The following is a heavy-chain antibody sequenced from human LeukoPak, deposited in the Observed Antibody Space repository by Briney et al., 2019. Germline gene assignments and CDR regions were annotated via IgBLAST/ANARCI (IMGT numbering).Heavy chain of an antibody. CDR2: ISYDGSNK. Sequence: GGSLRLSCAASGFTFSNYAMSRVRQAPGKGLEWVAVISYDGSNKYYADSVKGRFTISRDNSKNTLYLQMNSLRAEDTAVYYCARDHLPLLGSGYYIWGQGTLVTVSS. D-gene: IGHD3-3*01. V-gene: IGHV3-30-3*01. CDR3: ARDHLPLLGSGYYI. J-gene: IGHJ4*02. CDR1: GFTFSNYA.